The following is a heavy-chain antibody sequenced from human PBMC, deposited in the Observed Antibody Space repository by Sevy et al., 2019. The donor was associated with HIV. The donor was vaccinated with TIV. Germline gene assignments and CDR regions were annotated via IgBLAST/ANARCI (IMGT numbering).Heavy chain of an antibody. V-gene: IGHV3-9*01. CDR3: IKDLYPPTTVVAGYFHL. Sequence: GGSLRLSCAASGFTFDDYVMHWVRQVPGKGLEWVSSITWNSGNIGYADSVKGRFTISRDNAKNSLYLQMNSLRAEDTALYYCIKDLYPPTTVVAGYFHLWGQGTLVTVSS. CDR2: ITWNSGNI. D-gene: IGHD2-15*01. J-gene: IGHJ1*01. CDR1: GFTFDDYV.